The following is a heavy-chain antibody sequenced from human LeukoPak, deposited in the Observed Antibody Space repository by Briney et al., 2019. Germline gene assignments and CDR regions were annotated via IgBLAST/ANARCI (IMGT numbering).Heavy chain of an antibody. CDR3: AREGDYGDYSKSFYYMDV. J-gene: IGHJ6*03. V-gene: IGHV4-4*07. CDR1: GGYIVSYY. Sequence: KPSETLYLTCTASGGYIVSYYWTWIRQPAGKGLEWIGRIHTTENTDYNPSLKSRVTVSVDMSTSQVYLTLTSVTAADTAVYYCAREGDYGDYSKSFYYMDVWGKGTTVTVSS. CDR2: IHTTENT. D-gene: IGHD4-17*01.